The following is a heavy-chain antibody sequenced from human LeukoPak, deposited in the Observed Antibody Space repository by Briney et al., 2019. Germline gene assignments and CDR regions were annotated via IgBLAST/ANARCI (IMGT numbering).Heavy chain of an antibody. V-gene: IGHV3-7*01. CDR2: IKQDGSEK. J-gene: IGHJ4*02. D-gene: IGHD5-18*01. Sequence: GGSLRLSCAASGFTFSSYWMSWVRQAPGKGLEWVANIKQDGSEKYYVDSVKGRFTISRDNAKNSLYLQMNSLRAEDTAVYYCARARMGYSYGAKFDYWGQGTLVTVSS. CDR1: GFTFSSYW. CDR3: ARARMGYSYGAKFDY.